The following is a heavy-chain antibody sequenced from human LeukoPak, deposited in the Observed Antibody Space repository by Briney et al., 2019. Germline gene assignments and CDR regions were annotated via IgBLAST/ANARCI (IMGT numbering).Heavy chain of an antibody. CDR3: ARDSASTGYMNAFDI. D-gene: IGHD3-22*01. Sequence: SETLSLTCTVSGGSISSYYWSWIRQPPGKGLGWMGYIYYSGSTNYNPSLKSRVPISVDTSKNQFSLKLRSVPAADTAVYYCARDSASTGYMNAFDIGGRGTMVTVSS. V-gene: IGHV4-59*01. J-gene: IGHJ3*02. CDR2: IYYSGST. CDR1: GGSISSYY.